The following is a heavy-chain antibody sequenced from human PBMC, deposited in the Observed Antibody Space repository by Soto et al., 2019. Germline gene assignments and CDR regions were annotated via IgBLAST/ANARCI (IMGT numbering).Heavy chain of an antibody. Sequence: ASVKVSCKASGGTFSSYAISWVRQAPGQGLEWMGWINPNSGGTNYAQKFQGWVTMTRDTSISTAYMELSRLRSDDTAVYYCAREGSGTLFDYWGQGTLVTVSS. V-gene: IGHV1-2*04. J-gene: IGHJ4*02. CDR3: AREGSGTLFDY. CDR1: GGTFSSYA. D-gene: IGHD2-15*01. CDR2: INPNSGGT.